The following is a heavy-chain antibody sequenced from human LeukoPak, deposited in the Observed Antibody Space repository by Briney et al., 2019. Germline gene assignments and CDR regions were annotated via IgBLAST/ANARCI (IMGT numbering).Heavy chain of an antibody. J-gene: IGHJ6*02. CDR2: IDPSDSYT. Sequence: GESLRISWKGSGYSLTSYWISWVRQMPGKGLEWMGRIDPSDSYTNYSPSFQGHVTISADKSISTAYLQWSSLKASDTAMYYCARYDSSGYYPHYYYYGMDVWGQGTTVTVSS. V-gene: IGHV5-10-1*01. CDR3: ARYDSSGYYPHYYYYGMDV. CDR1: GYSLTSYW. D-gene: IGHD3-22*01.